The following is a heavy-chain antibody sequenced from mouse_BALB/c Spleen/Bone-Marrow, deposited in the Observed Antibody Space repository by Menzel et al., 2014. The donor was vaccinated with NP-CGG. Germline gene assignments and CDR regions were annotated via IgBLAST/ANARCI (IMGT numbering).Heavy chain of an antibody. CDR1: GHTFTDYW. Sequence: VQLHQSGAELVMPGASVKMSCKASGHTFTDYWMHWVKQRPGQGLEWIGAIDTSDSYTSYNQKFKGKATLTVDESSSTAYMQLSSLTSEDSAVYYCARSAGYWYFDVWGAGTTVTVSS. CDR2: IDTSDSYT. D-gene: IGHD1-2*01. CDR3: ARSAGYWYFDV. V-gene: IGHV1-69*01. J-gene: IGHJ1*01.